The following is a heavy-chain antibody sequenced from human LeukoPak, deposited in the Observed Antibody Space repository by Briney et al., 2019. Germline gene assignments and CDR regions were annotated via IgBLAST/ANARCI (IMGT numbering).Heavy chain of an antibody. V-gene: IGHV5-51*01. Sequence: GESLKISCKGSGYSFTSYWIGWVRQMPGKGLEWMGIIYPGDSDTRYSPSFQGQVTISADKSNSTAYLQWSSLKASDTAMYYCARAPPYSTNWFDPWGQGTLVTVSS. D-gene: IGHD6-13*01. CDR3: ARAPPYSTNWFDP. CDR2: IYPGDSDT. J-gene: IGHJ5*02. CDR1: GYSFTSYW.